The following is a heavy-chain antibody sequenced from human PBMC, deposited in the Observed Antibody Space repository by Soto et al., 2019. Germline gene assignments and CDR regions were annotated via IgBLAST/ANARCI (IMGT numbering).Heavy chain of an antibody. CDR1: GGSITIGAYY. Sequence: PSETLSLTCTVSGGSITIGAYYLSWIRQHPGKGLEWIGYIYYSGTTYYRPSLRSRLTISLDTSKNQFSLKLTSVTAADTAVYYCERSYYDTGGDYHDYNYAMDVWGQGTTVTVSS. CDR2: IYYSGTT. D-gene: IGHD3-22*01. V-gene: IGHV4-31*03. CDR3: ERSYYDTGGDYHDYNYAMDV. J-gene: IGHJ6*02.